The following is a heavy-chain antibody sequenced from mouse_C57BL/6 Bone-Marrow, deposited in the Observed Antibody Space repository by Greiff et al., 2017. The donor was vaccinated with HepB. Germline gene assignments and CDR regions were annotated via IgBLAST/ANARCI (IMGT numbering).Heavy chain of an antibody. D-gene: IGHD2-3*01. V-gene: IGHV1-62-3*01. CDR2: IDPNSGGT. CDR1: GYTFTSYW. J-gene: IGHJ4*01. CDR3: ARFYDGYYDYAMDY. Sequence: QVQLQQPGAELVKPGASVKLSCKASGYTFTSYWMHWVKQRPGRGLEWIGRIDPNSGGTKYNEKFKGKATLTVDKSSSTAYMLLSSLTSEDSAVYFGARFYDGYYDYAMDYWGQGTSVTVSS.